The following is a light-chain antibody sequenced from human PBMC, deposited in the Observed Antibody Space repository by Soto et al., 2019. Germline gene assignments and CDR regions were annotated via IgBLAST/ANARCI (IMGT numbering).Light chain of an antibody. V-gene: IGKV1-5*03. J-gene: IGKJ1*01. CDR1: QSISRW. Sequence: DIQMTQSPFTLSASVGDRVTITCRASQSISRWLAWYQQKPGKAPKLLIYRASSLESGVPSRFSGSGSGTEFTLTISGLQSDDSATYYCQQSQTWTFGQGTKVEIK. CDR2: RAS. CDR3: QQSQTWT.